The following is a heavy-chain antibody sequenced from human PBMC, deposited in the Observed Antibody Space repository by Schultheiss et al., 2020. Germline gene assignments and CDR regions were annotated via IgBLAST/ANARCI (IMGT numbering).Heavy chain of an antibody. CDR2: INHSGST. V-gene: IGHV4-39*07. J-gene: IGHJ5*02. Sequence: SETLSLTCTVSGASISSGNYYWSWIRQPPGKGLEWIGEINHSGSTNYNPSLKSRVTISVDTSKNQFSLKLSSVTAADTAVYYCARIFGGEWFDPWGQGTLVTVSS. D-gene: IGHD3-16*01. CDR3: ARIFGGEWFDP. CDR1: GASISSGNYY.